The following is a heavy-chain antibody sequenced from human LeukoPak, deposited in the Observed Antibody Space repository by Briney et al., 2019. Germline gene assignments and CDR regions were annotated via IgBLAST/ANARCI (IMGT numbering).Heavy chain of an antibody. J-gene: IGHJ4*02. CDR3: AKGHFSSSPFTPPYYYDSSGYYLD. Sequence: PGGSLTLSCAASGFTFSNAWMSWVRQAPGKGLEWVSAISGSGGSTYYADSVKGRFTISRDNSKNTLYLQMNSLRAEDTAVYYCAKGHFSSSPFTPPYYYDSSGYYLDWGQGTLVTVSS. D-gene: IGHD3-22*01. CDR1: GFTFSNAW. CDR2: ISGSGGST. V-gene: IGHV3-23*01.